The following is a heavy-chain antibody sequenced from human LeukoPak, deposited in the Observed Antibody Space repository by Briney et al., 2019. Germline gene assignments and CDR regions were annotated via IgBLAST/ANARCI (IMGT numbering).Heavy chain of an antibody. CDR1: GGSISSYS. V-gene: IGHV4-4*07. J-gene: IGHJ4*02. Sequence: SETLSLTCTVSGGSISSYSWSWIRQPAGKGLDWIGRVYISGSTNYKPSLKSRVTMSVDTSKNQFSLKLSSVTAADTAVYYCARSRDGYNSVDYWGQGTLVTVSS. CDR2: VYISGST. D-gene: IGHD5-24*01. CDR3: ARSRDGYNSVDY.